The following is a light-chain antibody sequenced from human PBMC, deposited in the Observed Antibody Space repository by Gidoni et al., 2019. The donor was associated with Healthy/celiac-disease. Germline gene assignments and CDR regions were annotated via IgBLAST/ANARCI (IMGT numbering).Light chain of an antibody. V-gene: IGKV3-11*01. CDR3: QQRSNWTGT. CDR1: QSVSSY. J-gene: IGKJ1*01. Sequence: IVFTQSPATLSLSPGERAALPCRASQSVSSYLAWYQPKPGQPPRVLIYVASKRATGIPARYSGSRSGTDFTLTSSSLEPEDFAVYYCQQRSNWTGTFGQGTKVEIK. CDR2: VAS.